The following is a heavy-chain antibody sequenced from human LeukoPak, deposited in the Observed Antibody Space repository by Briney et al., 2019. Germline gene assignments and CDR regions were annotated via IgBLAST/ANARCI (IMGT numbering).Heavy chain of an antibody. CDR3: ARTLDLLEWSRSGPYFQH. D-gene: IGHD3-3*01. V-gene: IGHV3-21*01. J-gene: IGHJ1*01. Sequence: PGGSLRLSCAASGFTFSSYSMNWVRQAPGKGLEWVSSISSSSSYIYYADSVKGRFTISRDNAKNSLYLQMNSLTAEDTAVYYCARTLDLLEWSRSGPYFQHWGQGTLLTVSS. CDR2: ISSSSSYI. CDR1: GFTFSSYS.